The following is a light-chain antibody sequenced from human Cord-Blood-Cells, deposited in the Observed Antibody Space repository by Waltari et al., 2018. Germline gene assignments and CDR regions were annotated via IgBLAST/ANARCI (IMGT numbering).Light chain of an antibody. CDR1: SRDVGGYNY. J-gene: IGLJ1*01. CDR3: SSYTSSSTYV. V-gene: IGLV2-14*01. CDR2: DVS. Sequence: QSALTQPASLSGSPGQSMTLPCPGTSRDVGGYNYVSWYPQHPGKAPKLMIYDVSNRPSGVSNLFSGSKSGNTASLTISGLQAEDEADYYCSSYTSSSTYVFGTGTKVTVL.